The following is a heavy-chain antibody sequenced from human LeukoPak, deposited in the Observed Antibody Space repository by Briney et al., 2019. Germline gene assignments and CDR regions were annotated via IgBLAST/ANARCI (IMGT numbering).Heavy chain of an antibody. CDR2: IKESGCKP. CDR1: GFTFSTHW. D-gene: IGHD4/OR15-4a*01. CDR3: APQTMVLVL. J-gene: IGHJ4*02. V-gene: IGHV3-7*01. Sequence: GWCQRLSCVASGFTFSTHWVSWLRQAPGKGLEWVANIKESGCKPEYVDSVKGRFTISRDNAKNSVFLQMNSLRAEDTAIYYCAPQTMVLVLGGQGTLVTDSS.